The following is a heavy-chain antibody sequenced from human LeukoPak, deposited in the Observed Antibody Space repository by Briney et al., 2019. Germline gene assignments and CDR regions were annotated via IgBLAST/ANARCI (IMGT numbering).Heavy chain of an antibody. Sequence: SQTLSLTCAVSGGSISSGGYSWSWIRQPPGKGLEWIGYIYHSGSTYYNPSLKSRVTISVDRSKNQFSLKLSSVTAADTAVYYCARFIPSSGIDPWGQGTLVTVSS. CDR2: IYHSGST. D-gene: IGHD3-10*02. V-gene: IGHV4-30-2*01. J-gene: IGHJ5*02. CDR3: ARFIPSSGIDP. CDR1: GGSISSGGYS.